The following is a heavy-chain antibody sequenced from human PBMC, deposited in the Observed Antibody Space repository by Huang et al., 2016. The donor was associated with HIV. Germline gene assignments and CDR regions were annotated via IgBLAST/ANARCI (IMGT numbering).Heavy chain of an antibody. J-gene: IGHJ3*02. D-gene: IGHD3-16*01. Sequence: EVQLVESGGGLVKPGGSLRLSCAASGFTLRSHGMIWVRQAPGKGLEWVSSITSLSTYYDDALGGRFTISSDNAKNLLYLQMNSLRAEDTAVYYCAKFLGIGAFDIWGQGTMVTVSS. CDR1: GFTLRSHG. CDR2: ITSLST. CDR3: AKFLGIGAFDI. V-gene: IGHV3-21*01.